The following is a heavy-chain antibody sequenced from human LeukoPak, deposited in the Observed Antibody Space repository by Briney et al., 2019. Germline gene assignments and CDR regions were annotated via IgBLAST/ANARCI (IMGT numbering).Heavy chain of an antibody. J-gene: IGHJ4*02. CDR2: ISAYNGNT. V-gene: IGHV1-18*01. CDR3: ARSDYYDSSGYYRD. Sequence: ASVKVSCKASGYTFTSYGISWVRQAPGQGLEWMGWISAYNGNTNYAQKLQGRVTMTTDTSTSTAYMELRSLRSDDTAVYYCARSDYYDSSGYYRDWGQGTLVTVSS. CDR1: GYTFTSYG. D-gene: IGHD3-22*01.